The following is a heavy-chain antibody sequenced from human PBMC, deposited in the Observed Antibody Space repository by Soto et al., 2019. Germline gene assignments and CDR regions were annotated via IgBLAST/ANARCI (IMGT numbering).Heavy chain of an antibody. CDR3: AREGHDYDWGSYSHY. D-gene: IGHD3-10*01. CDR1: GFIFDSYS. Sequence: HPGGSLRLSCAASGFIFDSYSMNWVGQAPGKGLEWISYIRSRTSVTYYADSVKGRFTVSRDDAKNSLYLQMNSLRDDDTAVYYCAREGHDYDWGSYSHYWGQGTVVTVSS. CDR2: IRSRTSVT. V-gene: IGHV3-48*02. J-gene: IGHJ4*02.